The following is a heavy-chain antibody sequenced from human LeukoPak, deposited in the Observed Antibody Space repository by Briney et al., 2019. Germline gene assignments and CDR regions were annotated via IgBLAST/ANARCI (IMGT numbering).Heavy chain of an antibody. CDR1: GGSINNYY. Sequence: SETLSLTCSVSGGSINNYYWSWIRQPPGKGLEWIGHIFYSGSTNYNPSLKSRVTISLVMSKNQISLKLSSVTTADTAMYYCARLYCSSTSCYQYYFDYWGQGTLVTVSS. CDR3: ARLYCSSTSCYQYYFDY. J-gene: IGHJ4*02. V-gene: IGHV4-59*01. D-gene: IGHD2-2*01. CDR2: IFYSGST.